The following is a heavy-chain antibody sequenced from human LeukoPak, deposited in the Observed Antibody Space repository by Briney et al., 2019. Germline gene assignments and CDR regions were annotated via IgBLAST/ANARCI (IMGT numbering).Heavy chain of an antibody. Sequence: PSETLSLTCTVSGGSISSGSYYWSWIRQPAGKGLEWIGRIYTSGSTNYNPSLKSRVTISVDTSKNQFSLKLSSVTAADTAVFYCATEELAGTTSLDYWGHGTLVTVSS. CDR1: GGSISSGSYY. CDR3: ATEELAGTTSLDY. D-gene: IGHD2-2*01. J-gene: IGHJ4*01. V-gene: IGHV4-61*02. CDR2: IYTSGST.